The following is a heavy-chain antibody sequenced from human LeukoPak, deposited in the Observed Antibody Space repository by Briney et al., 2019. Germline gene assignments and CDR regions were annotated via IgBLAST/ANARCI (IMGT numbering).Heavy chain of an antibody. V-gene: IGHV1-2*02. CDR1: GYTFTGYY. J-gene: IGHJ4*02. CDR2: INPNSGGT. CDR3: ARAEVVTADFDY. D-gene: IGHD2-21*02. Sequence: VSVKVSCKASGYTFTGYYMHWVRQAPGQGLEWMGWINPNSGGTNYAQKFQGRVTMTRDTSISTAYMELTRLRSDDTAVYYCARAEVVTADFDYWGQGTLVTVSS.